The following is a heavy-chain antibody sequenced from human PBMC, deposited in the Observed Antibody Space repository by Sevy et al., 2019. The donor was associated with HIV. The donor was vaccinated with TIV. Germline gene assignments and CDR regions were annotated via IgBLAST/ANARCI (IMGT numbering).Heavy chain of an antibody. Sequence: GGYLRLSCAASGFTFSSYSMNWVRQAPGKGLERVSYISSSSSTIYYADSVKGRFTISRDNAKNSLYLQMNSLRDEDTAVYYCASHLVVVAAFDDAFDIWGQGTMVPVSS. CDR3: ASHLVVVAAFDDAFDI. CDR1: GFTFSSYS. CDR2: ISSSSSTI. D-gene: IGHD2-15*01. J-gene: IGHJ3*02. V-gene: IGHV3-48*02.